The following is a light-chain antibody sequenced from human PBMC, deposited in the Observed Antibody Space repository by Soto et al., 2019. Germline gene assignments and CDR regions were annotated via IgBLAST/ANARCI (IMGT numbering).Light chain of an antibody. CDR3: QQYNSYSWT. Sequence: DIQMTQSPSTLSASVGDRVTITWVASQSISSWLAWYQQKPGKAPKLLIYKASTLESGVPSRFNGSGSGTDFTLTISSLQPDDFARYYCQQYNSYSWTFGQGTKVDIK. V-gene: IGKV1-5*03. CDR1: QSISSW. J-gene: IGKJ1*01. CDR2: KAS.